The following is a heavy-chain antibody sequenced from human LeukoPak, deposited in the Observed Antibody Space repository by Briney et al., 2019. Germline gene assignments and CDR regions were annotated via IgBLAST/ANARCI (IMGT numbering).Heavy chain of an antibody. CDR2: MNPNSGNT. Sequence: ASVKVSCKASGYTFTSYDINWVRQATGQGLEWMGGMNPNSGNTGYAQKFQGRVTMTRNTSISTAYMELSSLRSEDTAVYYCARGTEITIFGVVIISWFDPWGQGTLVTVSS. CDR1: GYTFTSYD. D-gene: IGHD3-3*01. V-gene: IGHV1-8*01. J-gene: IGHJ5*02. CDR3: ARGTEITIFGVVIISWFDP.